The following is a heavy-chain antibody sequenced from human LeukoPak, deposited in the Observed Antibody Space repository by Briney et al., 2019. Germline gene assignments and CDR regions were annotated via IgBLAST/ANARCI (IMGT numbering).Heavy chain of an antibody. J-gene: IGHJ4*02. CDR3: ARVDTATVDFDY. CDR1: GYTFTSYY. D-gene: IGHD5-18*01. CDR2: INPSGGST. V-gene: IGHV1-46*01. Sequence: ASVKVSCKASGYTFTSYYMHWARQAPGQGLEWMGIINPSGGSTSYAQKFQGRVTMTRDTSTSTVYMELSSLRSEDTAVYYCARVDTATVDFDYWGQGTLVTVSS.